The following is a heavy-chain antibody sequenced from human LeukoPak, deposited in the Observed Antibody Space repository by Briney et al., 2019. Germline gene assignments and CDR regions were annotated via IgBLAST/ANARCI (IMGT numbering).Heavy chain of an antibody. CDR3: ARDVVAAAGKPYYMDV. CDR2: IYNSGST. J-gene: IGHJ6*03. D-gene: IGHD6-13*01. Sequence: SETLSLTCTVSGGSISTYYWSWIRQPPGKGLEWIGHIYNSGSTNYSPSLKSRVTISVDTSKNQFSLKLSSVTAADTAMYYCARDVVAAAGKPYYMDVWGKGTTVTVSS. CDR1: GGSISTYY. V-gene: IGHV4-59*01.